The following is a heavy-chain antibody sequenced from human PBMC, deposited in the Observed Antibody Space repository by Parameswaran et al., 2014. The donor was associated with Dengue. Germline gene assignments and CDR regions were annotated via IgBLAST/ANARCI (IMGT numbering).Heavy chain of an antibody. CDR2: IYPGDSDT. CDR3: ARPNYYDSSGYYYYDY. J-gene: IGHJ4*01. V-gene: IGHV5-51*01. D-gene: IGHD3-22*01. Sequence: VRQMPGKGLEWMGIIYPGDSDTRYSPSFQGQVTISADKSISTAYLQWSSLKASDTAMYYCARPNYYDSSGYYYYDYWGQEPWSPSPQ.